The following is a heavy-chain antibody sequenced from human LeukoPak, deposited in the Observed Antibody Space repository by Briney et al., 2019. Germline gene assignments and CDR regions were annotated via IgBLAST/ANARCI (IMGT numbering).Heavy chain of an antibody. CDR1: GGSITGSSHY. CDR3: ARDRGSSWYRDWFDP. Sequence: SETLSLTCTVSGGSITGSSHYWGWIRQPPGKGLQWLGLIYYDGSAYYNLSLKSRLTISIDTSKSQFSLKLSSVTAADTAVYYCARDRGSSWYRDWFDPWGQGTLVTVSS. CDR2: IYYDGSA. D-gene: IGHD6-13*01. V-gene: IGHV4-39*07. J-gene: IGHJ5*02.